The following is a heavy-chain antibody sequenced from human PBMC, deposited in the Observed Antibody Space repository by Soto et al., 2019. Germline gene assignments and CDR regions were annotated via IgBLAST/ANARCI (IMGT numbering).Heavy chain of an antibody. V-gene: IGHV4-59*13. CDR1: GGSISSYY. CDR3: ARMYSSGWYGDYFDY. CDR2: IYYSGST. Sequence: PSETLSLTCTVSGGSISSYYWSWIRQPPGKGLEWIGYIYYSGSTNYNPSLKSRVTISVDTSKNQFSLKLSSVTAADTAVYYCARMYSSGWYGDYFDYWGQGTLVTVSS. J-gene: IGHJ4*02. D-gene: IGHD6-19*01.